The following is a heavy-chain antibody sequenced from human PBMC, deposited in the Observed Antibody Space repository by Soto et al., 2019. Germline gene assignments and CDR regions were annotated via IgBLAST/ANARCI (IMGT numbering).Heavy chain of an antibody. CDR1: GFTFSSYW. D-gene: IGHD2-15*01. CDR3: AREGPTYCSGGSCYDRGSYYYYMDV. J-gene: IGHJ6*03. V-gene: IGHV3-7*01. CDR2: IKQDGSEK. Sequence: GGSLRLSCAASGFTFSSYWMSWVRQAPGKGLEWVANIKQDGSEKYYVGSVKGRFTISRDNAKNSLYLQMNSLRAEDTAVYYCAREGPTYCSGGSCYDRGSYYYYMDVWGKGTTVTVSS.